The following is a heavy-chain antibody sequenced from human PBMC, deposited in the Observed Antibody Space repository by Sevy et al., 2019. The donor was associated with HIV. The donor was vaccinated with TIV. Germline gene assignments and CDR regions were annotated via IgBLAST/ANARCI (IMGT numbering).Heavy chain of an antibody. J-gene: IGHJ6*02. CDR1: GYTFSTYY. CDR3: ARDRDVSENYLGYFYYAMDV. CDR2: FDPTGGSR. V-gene: IGHV1-46*01. Sequence: ASVKVSCKTSGYTFSTYYIYWVRQAPGQGLEWIGIFDPTGGSRSYAQRCQARLTMTGDTSTSTAYMELSSLTSEDTAVYYCARDRDVSENYLGYFYYAMDVWGQGTTVTVSS. D-gene: IGHD1-26*01.